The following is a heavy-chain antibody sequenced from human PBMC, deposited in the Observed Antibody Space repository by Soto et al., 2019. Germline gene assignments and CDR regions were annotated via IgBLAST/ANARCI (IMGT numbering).Heavy chain of an antibody. CDR1: GGTFSSYT. Sequence: QVQLVQSGAEVKKPGSSVKVSCKASGGTFSSYTVSWVRQAPGQGLEWMGRIVPILGVSKYTQRFQGRVTITADNGTTAAYMELRSLGSEDTAVYCCSRDRYAYGSGSKIDYWGPGTLVTVSS. CDR2: IVPILGVS. D-gene: IGHD3-10*01. CDR3: SRDRYAYGSGSKIDY. V-gene: IGHV1-69*08. J-gene: IGHJ4*02.